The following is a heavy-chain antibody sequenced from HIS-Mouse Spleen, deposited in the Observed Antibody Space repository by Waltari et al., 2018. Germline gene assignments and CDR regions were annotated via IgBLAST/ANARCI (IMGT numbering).Heavy chain of an antibody. CDR3: ARDTVAGRRYFDY. CDR1: GGTFSGYA. CDR2: IIPIFGTA. J-gene: IGHJ4*02. V-gene: IGHV1-69*01. D-gene: IGHD6-19*01. Sequence: QVQLVQSGAEVKKPGSSVKVSGKASGGTFSGYAISWVRQAPGQGLEWMGGIIPIFGTANYAQKFQGRVTITADESTSTAYMELSSLRSEDTAVYYCARDTVAGRRYFDYWGQGTLVTVSS.